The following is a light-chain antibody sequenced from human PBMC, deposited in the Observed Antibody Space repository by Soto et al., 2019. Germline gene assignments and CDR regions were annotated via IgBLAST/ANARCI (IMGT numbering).Light chain of an antibody. CDR3: QQYNSYPYT. Sequence: DIEMTQSPSTLSASPGERVTITCRASQSISSWLAWYQQKPGKAPKLLIYKASSLASGVPSRFSGSGSGTEFTLTISSLQPDDFATYYCQQYNSYPYTFGQGTKLEIK. CDR2: KAS. J-gene: IGKJ2*01. V-gene: IGKV1-5*03. CDR1: QSISSW.